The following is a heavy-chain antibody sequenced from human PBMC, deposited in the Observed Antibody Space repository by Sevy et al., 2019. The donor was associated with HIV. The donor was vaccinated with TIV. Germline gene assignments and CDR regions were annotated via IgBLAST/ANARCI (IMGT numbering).Heavy chain of an antibody. CDR2: IRQDGSEK. CDR3: AKSYFGSGTSYGMDL. Sequence: GGSLRLSCAVSGFTFRNFWMSWVRQAPGMGLEWVANIRQDGSEKYYVDSVRGRFTISRDNAKNSLFLQLNSLRADDTAIYYCAKSYFGSGTSYGMDLWGRWTTVTVSS. J-gene: IGHJ6*02. D-gene: IGHD3-10*01. V-gene: IGHV3-7*01. CDR1: GFTFRNFW.